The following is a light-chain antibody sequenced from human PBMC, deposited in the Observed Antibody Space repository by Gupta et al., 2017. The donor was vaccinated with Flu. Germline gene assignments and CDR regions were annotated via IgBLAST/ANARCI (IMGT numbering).Light chain of an antibody. V-gene: IGKV3-20*01. Sequence: ENVLTQSPGTLSLSPGERATLSCRASQNVINSYLGWYQQRPGQAPRLLIYGASTRATGISDRFSGSGSGTDFTLTSSRRQPEDFAMYYWQQDGSSQTFGQGTKVEIK. CDR3: QQDGSSQT. CDR1: QNVINSY. CDR2: GAS. J-gene: IGKJ1*01.